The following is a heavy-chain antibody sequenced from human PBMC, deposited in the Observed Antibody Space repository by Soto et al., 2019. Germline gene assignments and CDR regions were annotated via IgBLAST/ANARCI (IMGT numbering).Heavy chain of an antibody. D-gene: IGHD3-10*01. CDR2: INPNSGGT. J-gene: IGHJ4*02. Sequence: ASVKVSCKASGYTFTGYYMHWVRQAPGQGLEWMGWINPNSGGTNYAQKFQGRVTMTRDTSISTAYMELSRLRSDDTAVYYCARGDGAWFGELFDYWGQGTLVTVSS. CDR1: GYTFTGYY. CDR3: ARGDGAWFGELFDY. V-gene: IGHV1-2*02.